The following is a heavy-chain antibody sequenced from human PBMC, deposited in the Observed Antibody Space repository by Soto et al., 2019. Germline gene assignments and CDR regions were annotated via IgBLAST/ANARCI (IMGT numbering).Heavy chain of an antibody. V-gene: IGHV4-34*01. Sequence: SETLSLTCAVYGGSFSGYYWSWIRQPPGKGLEWIGEINHSGSTNYNPSLKSRVTISVDTSKNQFSLKLSSVTAADTAVYYCARDPRVGRTYYDFRYYYYHGMDVWGQGTTVTVSS. CDR1: GGSFSGYY. CDR3: ARDPRVGRTYYDFRYYYYHGMDV. CDR2: INHSGST. J-gene: IGHJ6*02. D-gene: IGHD3-3*01.